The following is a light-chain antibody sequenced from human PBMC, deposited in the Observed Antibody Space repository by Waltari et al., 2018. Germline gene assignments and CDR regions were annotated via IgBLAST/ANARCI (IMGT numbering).Light chain of an antibody. CDR1: RSAVGAYNF. V-gene: IGLV2-11*01. CDR2: DVT. Sequence: QSALTQPRSVSGSLGQSVAISCTGTRSAVGAYNFVSWYKQHPGKAPKFLIYDVTGRPSGVPDRFSGSRSGNTASLTISGLQAEDEADYYCCSYAGSHVVFGGGTKLTVL. J-gene: IGLJ2*01. CDR3: CSYAGSHVV.